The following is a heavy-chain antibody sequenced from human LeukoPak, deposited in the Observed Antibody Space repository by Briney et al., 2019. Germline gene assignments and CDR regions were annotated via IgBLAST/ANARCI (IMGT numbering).Heavy chain of an antibody. J-gene: IGHJ4*02. CDR1: GFTFSSSA. Sequence: PGGSLRLSCAASGFTFSSSAMSWVRQAPGKGLEWVSAISNNGGYTYYADSVQGRFTISRDNSKSTLYLQMNSLRAENTAVYYCARDSYYYDSSGYYRTLYYFDYWGQGTLVTVSS. V-gene: IGHV3-23*01. CDR2: ISNNGGYT. D-gene: IGHD3-22*01. CDR3: ARDSYYYDSSGYYRTLYYFDY.